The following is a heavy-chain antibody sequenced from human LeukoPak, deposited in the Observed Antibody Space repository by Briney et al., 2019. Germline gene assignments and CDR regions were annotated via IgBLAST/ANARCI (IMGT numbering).Heavy chain of an antibody. D-gene: IGHD3-10*01. V-gene: IGHV4-4*07. CDR3: ARETYYYGSGSYYYMDV. CDR1: GGSISSYY. J-gene: IGHJ6*03. CDR2: IYTSGST. Sequence: KPSQTLSLTCTVSGGSISSYYWSWIRQPAGKGLEWIGRIYTSGSTNYNPSLKSRVTMSVDTSKNQFSLKLSSVTAADTAVYYCARETYYYGSGSYYYMDVWGKGTTVTVSS.